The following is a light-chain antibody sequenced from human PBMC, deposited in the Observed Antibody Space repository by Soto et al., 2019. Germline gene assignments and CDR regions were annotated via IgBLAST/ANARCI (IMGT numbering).Light chain of an antibody. CDR3: SSYAGSNNLV. CDR2: EVI. J-gene: IGLJ3*02. Sequence: QSVLTQPPSASGSPGQSVTISCTGTSSDVGGYNYVSWYQQHPGKAPKLMIYEVIKRPSGVPDRFSGSKSGNTASLTVSGLQAEDEADYYCSSYAGSNNLVFGGGTK. V-gene: IGLV2-8*01. CDR1: SSDVGGYNY.